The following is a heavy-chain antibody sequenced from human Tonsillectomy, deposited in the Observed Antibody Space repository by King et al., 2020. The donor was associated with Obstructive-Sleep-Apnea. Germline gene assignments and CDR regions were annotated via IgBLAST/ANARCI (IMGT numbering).Heavy chain of an antibody. CDR2: ISSISAYI. V-gene: IGHV3-21*01. Sequence: VQLVESGGGLVKPGGSLRLSCAASGFTFSYYTMNWVRQPPGKGLEWVSSISSISAYIYYADSVKGRFTISRDNAKNLLYLQMNSLRAEDTALDYCARGIYDYGDKEGARDVWGPGTMVTVSS. D-gene: IGHD4-17*01. CDR1: GFTFSYYT. J-gene: IGHJ3*01. CDR3: ARGIYDYGDKEGARDV.